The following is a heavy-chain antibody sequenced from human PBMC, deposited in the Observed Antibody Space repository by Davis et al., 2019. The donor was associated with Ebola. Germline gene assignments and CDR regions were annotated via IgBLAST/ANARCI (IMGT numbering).Heavy chain of an antibody. Sequence: SVTVSCKASGGTFSSYAFTWVRLAPGQGLEWMGRIVIAFGKADYAQKFQGRVTITADRSTSTVYLELTTLRSEDTALYYCARANSGGDRYDFWSGADWFDPWGQGTLVTVSS. J-gene: IGHJ5*02. CDR3: ARANSGGDRYDFWSGADWFDP. CDR1: GGTFSSYA. D-gene: IGHD3-3*01. CDR2: IVIAFGKA. V-gene: IGHV1-69*06.